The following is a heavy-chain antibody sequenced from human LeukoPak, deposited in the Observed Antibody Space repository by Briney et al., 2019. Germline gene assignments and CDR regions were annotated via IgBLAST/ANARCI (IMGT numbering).Heavy chain of an antibody. V-gene: IGHV5-51*01. CDR2: IYPGDSDT. D-gene: IGHD6-13*01. Sequence: GESLNISCKASGDTFTNYWIAWVRQMHGKGLAWMGIIYPGDSDTRYSPSVEGQVTISVDKSISTAFLQWSSLKASDTAMYYCARGGVFSSSWFAYFDYWGQGTLVTVSS. CDR3: ARGGVFSSSWFAYFDY. CDR1: GDTFTNYW. J-gene: IGHJ4*02.